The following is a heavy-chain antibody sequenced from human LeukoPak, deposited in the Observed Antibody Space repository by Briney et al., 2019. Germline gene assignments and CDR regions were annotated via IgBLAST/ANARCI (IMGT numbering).Heavy chain of an antibody. CDR1: GFTFDDYG. D-gene: IGHD1-26*01. Sequence: GGSLRLSCAASGFTFDDYGMSWVRQAPGKGLQWVANIKQDGSEKYYVDSVKGRFTISRDNAENSLFLQMTSLRVEDTAVYYCASPADNGSTRGFDYWGQGTLVTVSS. CDR3: ASPADNGSTRGFDY. CDR2: IKQDGSEK. J-gene: IGHJ4*02. V-gene: IGHV3-7*01.